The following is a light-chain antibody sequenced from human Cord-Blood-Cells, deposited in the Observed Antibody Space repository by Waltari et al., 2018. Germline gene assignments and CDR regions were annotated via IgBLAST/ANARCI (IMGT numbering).Light chain of an antibody. J-gene: IGLJ2*01. Sequence: QSALTQPPSASGSPGQSVTISCTGTSSDVGGYNYVSWYQQHPGKAPKLMFYEVSTRPSGVPERFSGSNSGNTASLTVSGLQAEDEADYYCSSYAGSNNLVFGGGTKLTVL. V-gene: IGLV2-8*01. CDR3: SSYAGSNNLV. CDR1: SSDVGGYNY. CDR2: EVS.